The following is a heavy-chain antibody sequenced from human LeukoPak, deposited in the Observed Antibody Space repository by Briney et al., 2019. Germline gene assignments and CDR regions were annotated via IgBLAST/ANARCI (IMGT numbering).Heavy chain of an antibody. Sequence: PSETLSLTCTVSGGSISSYYWSWLRQPPGKGLEWIGYIYYSGSTNYNPSLKSRVTISVDTSKNQFSLKLSSVTAADTAVYYYARADYYDSSGYYSDYWGQGTLVTVSS. J-gene: IGHJ4*02. CDR1: GGSISSYY. CDR2: IYYSGST. D-gene: IGHD3-22*01. CDR3: ARADYYDSSGYYSDY. V-gene: IGHV4-59*01.